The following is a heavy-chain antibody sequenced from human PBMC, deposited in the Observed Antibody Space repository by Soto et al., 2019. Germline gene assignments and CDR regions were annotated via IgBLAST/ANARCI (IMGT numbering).Heavy chain of an antibody. CDR3: AKPTVPFGRTVVAGPFDN. D-gene: IGHD6-19*01. CDR2: ILYDGSNK. J-gene: IGHJ4*02. CDR1: GFTFSSFG. V-gene: IGHV3-30*18. Sequence: EGALRLYCADSGFTFSSFGMHWVRQAPGKGLEWVAVILYDGSNKYYADSVKGRFTISRDNSKNTLYLQMNSLRAEDTAVFYCAKPTVPFGRTVVAGPFDNWGQGTLVTVSS.